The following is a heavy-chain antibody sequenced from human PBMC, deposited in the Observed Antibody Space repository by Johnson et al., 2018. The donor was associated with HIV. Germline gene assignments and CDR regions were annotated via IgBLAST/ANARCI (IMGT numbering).Heavy chain of an antibody. V-gene: IGHV3-7*02. CDR3: TRAGQGAYSSSWYGTLGAFDI. J-gene: IGHJ3*02. CDR2: IKEDGSEK. CDR1: GFTFNVHR. Sequence: VQLVESGGGLVQSRRSLRLSCAASGFTFNVHRMNWVRQAPGKGLEWVTNIKEDGSEKYHVDPVKGRFTISRDNAKNTMYLQMNSLRAEDTAVYYCTRAGQGAYSSSWYGTLGAFDIWGQGTMVTVSS. D-gene: IGHD6-13*01.